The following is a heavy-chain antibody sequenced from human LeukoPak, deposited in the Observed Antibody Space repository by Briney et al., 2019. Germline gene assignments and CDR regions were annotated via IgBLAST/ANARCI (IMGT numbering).Heavy chain of an antibody. V-gene: IGHV3-21*01. CDR2: ITRVSTYI. D-gene: IGHD4-17*01. J-gene: IGHJ3*02. CDR3: TRDRNDYGDPDAFDI. CDR1: GFTIRDFG. Sequence: GFLKLSCAASGFTIRDFGMDLVPQAPGKGVGLVSSITRVSTYIYYAESVQGRFTISRDNHKDLLYLQLNSLRGDDTGIYYCTRDRNDYGDPDAFDIWGQGTVVTVSS.